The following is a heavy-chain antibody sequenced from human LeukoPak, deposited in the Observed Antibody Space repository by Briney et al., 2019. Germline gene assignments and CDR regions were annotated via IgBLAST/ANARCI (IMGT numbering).Heavy chain of an antibody. CDR2: ISSSSSTI. CDR1: GFTFSSYS. CDR3: ARGGFYDFWSGYFPHFDY. D-gene: IGHD3-3*01. V-gene: IGHV3-48*01. J-gene: IGHJ4*02. Sequence: GGYLRLSCAASGFTFSSYSMNWVCQAPGKGLEWVSYISSSSSTIYYADSVKGRFTISRDNAKNSLYLQMNSLRAEDTAVYYCARGGFYDFWSGYFPHFDYWGQGTLVTVSS.